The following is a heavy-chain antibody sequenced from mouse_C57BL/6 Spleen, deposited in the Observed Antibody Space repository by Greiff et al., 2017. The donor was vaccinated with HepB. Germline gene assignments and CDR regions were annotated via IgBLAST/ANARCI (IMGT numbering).Heavy chain of an antibody. Sequence: VQLQQSGAELVRPGSSVKLSCKASGYTFTSYWMHWVKQRPIQGLEWIGNIDPSDSETHYNQKFKDKATLTVDKSSSTAYMRLSSLTSEDSAVYYCARGNYGSSDFDVWGTGTTVTVSS. V-gene: IGHV1-52*01. J-gene: IGHJ1*03. CDR3: ARGNYGSSDFDV. CDR1: GYTFTSYW. D-gene: IGHD1-1*01. CDR2: IDPSDSET.